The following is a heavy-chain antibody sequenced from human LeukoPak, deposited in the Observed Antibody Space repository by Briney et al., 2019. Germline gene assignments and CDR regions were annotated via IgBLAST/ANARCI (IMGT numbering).Heavy chain of an antibody. D-gene: IGHD4-11*01. CDR3: ARLLRYSNYFDS. V-gene: IGHV4-4*09. J-gene: IGHJ4*02. CDR2: IYASGST. CDR1: GGSMSTYY. Sequence: SETLSLTCTVSGGSMSTYYWSWIRQPPGRGLEWIGHIYASGSTNYNPSLKSRVTMSVDTSKNQFSLKLTSVTAADTAVYYCARLLRYSNYFDSWGQGTLVTVSS.